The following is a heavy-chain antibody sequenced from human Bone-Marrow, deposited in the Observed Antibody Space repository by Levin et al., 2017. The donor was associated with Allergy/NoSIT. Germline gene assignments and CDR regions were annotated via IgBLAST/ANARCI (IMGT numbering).Heavy chain of an antibody. J-gene: IGHJ4*02. D-gene: IGHD6-19*01. CDR3: AKKVSGGVAVTGTNYFDY. CDR2: ISDSGGST. CDR1: GFTFSSYA. V-gene: IGHV3-23*01. Sequence: GGSLRLSCAASGFTFSSYAMSWVRQAPGKGLEWVSGISDSGGSTYYADSVKGRFTISRDNSKNTLYLQMNSLRAEDTAVYYCAKKVSGGVAVTGTNYFDYWGQGTLVTVSS.